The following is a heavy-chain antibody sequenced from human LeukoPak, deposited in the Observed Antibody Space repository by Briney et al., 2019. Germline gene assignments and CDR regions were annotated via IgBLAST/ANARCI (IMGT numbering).Heavy chain of an antibody. J-gene: IGHJ4*02. D-gene: IGHD6-13*01. CDR3: ARHPNSNWDY. Sequence: GGSLRLSCAASGFTFRNYWMSWVRQVPGKGLEWVVNINEGGNEKNYVDSVKGRFTASRDNAQNSLYLQMNRLRVEDTAVYYCARHPNSNWDYWGQGTLVTVSS. V-gene: IGHV3-7*03. CDR1: GFTFRNYW. CDR2: INEGGNEK.